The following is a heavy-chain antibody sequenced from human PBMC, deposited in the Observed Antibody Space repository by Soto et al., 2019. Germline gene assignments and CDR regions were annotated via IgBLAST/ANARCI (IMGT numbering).Heavy chain of an antibody. CDR2: IFSGGST. V-gene: IGHV3-66*01. CDR3: ARDLYPFDY. D-gene: IGHD2-15*01. Sequence: GGSLRLSCAASGFTVSSDYMSWVRQAPGKGLEWVSVIFSGGSTYYADYVKGRFTISRDNSKNTLYLQMNSLRAEDTAVYYCARDLYPFDYWGQGTLVTVSP. J-gene: IGHJ4*02. CDR1: GFTVSSDY.